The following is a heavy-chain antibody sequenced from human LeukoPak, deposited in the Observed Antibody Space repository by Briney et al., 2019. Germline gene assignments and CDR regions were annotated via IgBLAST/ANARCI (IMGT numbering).Heavy chain of an antibody. V-gene: IGHV4-39*07. CDR1: GGSISSSSYY. Sequence: SETLSLTCTVSGGSISSSSYYWGWIRQPPGKGLERIGSIYYSGSTYYNPSLKSRVTISVDRSKNQFSLKLSSVTAADTAVYYCARDVWTTAGPHFDYWGQGTLVTVSS. CDR3: ARDVWTTAGPHFDY. CDR2: IYYSGST. J-gene: IGHJ4*02. D-gene: IGHD3/OR15-3a*01.